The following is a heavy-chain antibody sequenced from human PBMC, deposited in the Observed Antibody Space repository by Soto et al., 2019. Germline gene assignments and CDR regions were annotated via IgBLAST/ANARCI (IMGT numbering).Heavy chain of an antibody. D-gene: IGHD3-3*01. V-gene: IGHV3-30-3*01. CDR1: GFTFSSYA. J-gene: IGHJ4*02. CDR2: ISYDGSNK. CDR3: AREGREWLSYFDY. Sequence: QVQLVESGGGVVQPGRSLRHSCAASGFTFSSYAMHWVRQAPGKGLEWVAVISYDGSNKYYADSVKGRFTISRDNSKNTPYLQMNSLRAEDTAVYYCAREGREWLSYFDYWGQGTLVTVSS.